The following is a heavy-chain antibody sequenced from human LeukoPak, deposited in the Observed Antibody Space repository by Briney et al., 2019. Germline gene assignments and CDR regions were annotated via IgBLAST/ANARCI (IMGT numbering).Heavy chain of an antibody. CDR2: ISPNSGSI. J-gene: IGHJ4*02. Sequence: ASVKVSCKASGYTFTGYQMHWVRQAPGQGLEWMGWISPNSGSINYAQKFQGRVTMTRDTSISTVYMELSRLASDDTAVYYCARGRVNYDVLTGYYYFDYWGQGALVTVSS. D-gene: IGHD3-9*01. CDR1: GYTFTGYQ. V-gene: IGHV1-2*02. CDR3: ARGRVNYDVLTGYYYFDY.